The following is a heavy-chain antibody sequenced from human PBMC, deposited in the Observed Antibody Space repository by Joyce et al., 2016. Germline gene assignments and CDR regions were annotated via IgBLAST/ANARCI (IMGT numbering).Heavy chain of an antibody. CDR3: ARGNSGGRFGDYYYYMDV. V-gene: IGHV4-34*01. J-gene: IGHJ6*03. D-gene: IGHD2-15*01. Sequence: QVQLQQWGAGLLRPSETLSLTCAVFGGSFSGYYWTWIRQAAGKGLEWIGEINHRGSAYYNPSLKSRVTIAEDMSKNQFSLKLSSLTTADTAVYYCARGNSGGRFGDYYYYMDVWGKGTTVTVSS. CDR2: INHRGSA. CDR1: GGSFSGYY.